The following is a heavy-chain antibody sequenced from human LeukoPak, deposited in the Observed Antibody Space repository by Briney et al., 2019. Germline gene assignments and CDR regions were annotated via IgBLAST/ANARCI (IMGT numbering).Heavy chain of an antibody. CDR2: IKGSGDTT. CDR3: AKWATYYYDSSGYYGGSYFDY. Sequence: GGSLRLSCAASGFTFYEYAMNWVRQSPDKGLEWVAVIKGSGDTTYYAESVKGRFTISRDNSKNTVSLQMNDLRAEDAAIYFCAKWATYYYDSSGYYGGSYFDYWGQGTLVTVSS. CDR1: GFTFYEYA. D-gene: IGHD3-22*01. J-gene: IGHJ4*02. V-gene: IGHV3-23*01.